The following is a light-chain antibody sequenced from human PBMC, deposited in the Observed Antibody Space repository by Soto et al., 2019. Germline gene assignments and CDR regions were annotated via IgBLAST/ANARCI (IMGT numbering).Light chain of an antibody. J-gene: IGKJ1*01. V-gene: IGKV3-20*01. CDR1: QSVSGSY. CDR2: AAS. CDR3: QQYGSSRT. Sequence: EIVLTQSPGTLSLSPGERATLSCRASQSVSGSYVAWYQQKPGQAPRLLIYAASSRATGIPDRFSGSGSGTDFTLTISRLEPEDFALYYCQQYGSSRTFGQGSKVEIK.